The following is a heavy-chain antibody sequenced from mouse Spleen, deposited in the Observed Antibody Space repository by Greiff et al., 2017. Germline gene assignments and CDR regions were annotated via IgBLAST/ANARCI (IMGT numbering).Heavy chain of an antibody. D-gene: IGHD1-1*02. CDR3: ARNGPYGPYFDY. CDR1: GFSLTSYG. CDR2: IWSGGST. Sequence: QVQLKESGPGLVQPSQSLSITCTVPGFSLTSYGVHWVRQSPGKGLERLGVIWSGGSTDYNAAFISRLSISKDNSKSQVFFKMNSLQANDTAIYYCARNGPYGPYFDYWGQGTTLTVSS. J-gene: IGHJ2*01. V-gene: IGHV2-2*02.